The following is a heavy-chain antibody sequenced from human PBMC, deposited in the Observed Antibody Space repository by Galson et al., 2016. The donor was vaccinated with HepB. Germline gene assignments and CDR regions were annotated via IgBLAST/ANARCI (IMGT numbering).Heavy chain of an antibody. V-gene: IGHV3-48*04. Sequence: SLRLSCAASGFPFSINNMNCARQAPAKGLQWVSYTGCTTSSIFYDDSLKGRFTISTDNAEDSLYLQMNNLRAEDAAIYYCAREYAPAAGGGFAYWGQGTLVAVSS. CDR2: TGCTTSSI. CDR1: GFPFSINN. CDR3: AREYAPAAGGGFAY. D-gene: IGHD6-13*01. J-gene: IGHJ4*02.